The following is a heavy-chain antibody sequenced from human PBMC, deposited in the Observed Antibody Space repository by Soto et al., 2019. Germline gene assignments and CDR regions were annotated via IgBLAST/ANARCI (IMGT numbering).Heavy chain of an antibody. Sequence: GGSLRLSCAASGFAFSKYWMHWVRQVPGKGLDWVSRINPDGRDKDYADSVKGRFAISRDNDRNTLYLQLDSLRGEDTAVYHCARESWVPDFWGQGTLVTVSS. V-gene: IGHV3-74*01. CDR3: ARESWVPDF. CDR2: INPDGRDK. D-gene: IGHD3-10*01. CDR1: GFAFSKYW. J-gene: IGHJ4*02.